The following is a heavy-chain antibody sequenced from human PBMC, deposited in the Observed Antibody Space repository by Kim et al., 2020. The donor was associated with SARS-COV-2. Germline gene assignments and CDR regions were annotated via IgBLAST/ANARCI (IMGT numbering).Heavy chain of an antibody. CDR2: LFPCFGRA. J-gene: IGHJ4*02. Sequence: SVKVSCKASGGTFSSYAIICLRQSPVRGRVWLGGLFPCFGRANYAQKFQGRVTITADESTSTAYMELSSLRSEDTAVYYCASSVSSSSYLPRVGGDYWGQGTLVTVSS. CDR3: ASSVSSSSYLPRVGGDY. D-gene: IGHD6-6*01. V-gene: IGHV1-69*13. CDR1: GGTFSSYA.